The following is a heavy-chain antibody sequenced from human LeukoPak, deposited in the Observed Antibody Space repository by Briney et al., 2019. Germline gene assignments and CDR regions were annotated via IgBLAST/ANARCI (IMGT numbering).Heavy chain of an antibody. CDR1: GFTFSSYW. V-gene: IGHV3-53*01. D-gene: IGHD7-27*01. CDR3: ARDSTGEYYFDY. J-gene: IGHJ4*02. CDR2: IYSGGST. Sequence: GGSLRLSCAASGFTFSSYWMSWVRQAPGKGLEWVSVIYSGGSTYYADSVKGRFTISRDNSKNTRYLQMNSLRAEDTAVYYCARDSTGEYYFDYWGQGTLVTVSS.